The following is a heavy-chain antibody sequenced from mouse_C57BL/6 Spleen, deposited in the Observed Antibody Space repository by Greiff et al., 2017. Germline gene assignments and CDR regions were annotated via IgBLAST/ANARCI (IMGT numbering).Heavy chain of an antibody. CDR2: LSYDGSN. D-gene: IGHD1-1*01. CDR3: ARDYGSSYGFAY. Sequence: VQLKESGPGLVKPSQSLSLTCSVTGYSITSGYYWNWIRQFPGNKLEWMGYLSYDGSNNYNPSLKNRISITRDTSKNQSFLKLNSGTTEDTATYYCARDYGSSYGFAYWGQGTLVTVSA. V-gene: IGHV3-6*01. CDR1: GYSITSGYY. J-gene: IGHJ3*01.